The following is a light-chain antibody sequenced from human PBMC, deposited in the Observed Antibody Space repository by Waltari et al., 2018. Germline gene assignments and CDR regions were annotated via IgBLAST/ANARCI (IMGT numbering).Light chain of an antibody. V-gene: IGKV4-1*01. Sequence: DVVMTQSPDSLTVSLGERATIHCKSSQPILHTSNNEISLTWYQQKPGQPPRLLIYWASSRGSGVPDRFSGSGSGTDFTLTISSLQAEDVAVYYCQQYYTTPYTFGQGTKLEIK. CDR3: QQYYTTPYT. J-gene: IGKJ2*01. CDR2: WAS. CDR1: QPILHTSNNEIS.